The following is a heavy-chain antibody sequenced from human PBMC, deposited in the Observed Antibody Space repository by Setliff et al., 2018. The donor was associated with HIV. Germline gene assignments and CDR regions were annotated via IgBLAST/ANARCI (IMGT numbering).Heavy chain of an antibody. CDR1: GDTLTELS. Sequence: ASVKVSCKVSGDTLTELSIHWVRQAPGKGLEWMGGFDPEDGETVYAQKLQGRVTMTTDTSTSTAYMELRSLRSDDTAVYYCARDQVAFIAAAGTRECAFDIWGQGTMVTVSS. D-gene: IGHD6-13*01. V-gene: IGHV1-24*01. CDR3: ARDQVAFIAAAGTRECAFDI. J-gene: IGHJ3*02. CDR2: FDPEDGET.